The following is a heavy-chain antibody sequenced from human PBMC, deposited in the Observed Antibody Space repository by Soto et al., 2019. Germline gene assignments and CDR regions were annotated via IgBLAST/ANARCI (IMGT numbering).Heavy chain of an antibody. Sequence: PSETLSLTCAVSSGTISSSNWWTWVRQPPGKGLEWIGEINQSGSPNYNPSLRSRVTISVDKSKSQFFLKLSSVTAADTAIYYCAGLGMVAAHREFDPWGQGTRVTVSS. CDR1: SGTISSSNW. V-gene: IGHV4-4*02. J-gene: IGHJ5*02. D-gene: IGHD2-15*01. CDR2: INQSGSP. CDR3: AGLGMVAAHREFDP.